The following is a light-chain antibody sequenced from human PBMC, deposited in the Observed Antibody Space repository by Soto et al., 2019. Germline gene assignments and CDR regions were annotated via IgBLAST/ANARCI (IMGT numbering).Light chain of an antibody. V-gene: IGKV1-5*03. CDR3: LQDHDDSWT. CDR2: KAS. Sequence: DIQMTQSPSALSASVGDRVRITCRASQSINSWLAWYQQKSGKAPKLLIYKASGLESGVPSRFRGSRSGTEFTLTVSSLQPEDFATYYCLQDHDDSWTFGQGTKVDIK. CDR1: QSINSW. J-gene: IGKJ1*01.